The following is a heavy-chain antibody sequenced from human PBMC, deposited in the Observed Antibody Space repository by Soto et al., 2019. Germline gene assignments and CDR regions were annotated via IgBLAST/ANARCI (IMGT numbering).Heavy chain of an antibody. CDR1: GGSISSTDYY. D-gene: IGHD2-15*01. CDR2: IYYRGST. CDR3: ARVGKVAAARPDFYHGRDV. V-gene: IGHV4-30-4*01. Sequence: QVQLQESGPRLVKPSQTLSLICTVSGGSISSTDYYWSWIRQPPGKGLEWLGYIYYRGSTYYNPSLKSRVTILVDTSKNQFSLKLSAVTAADTAVYYCARVGKVAAARPDFYHGRDVWGQGTTVTVSS. J-gene: IGHJ6*02.